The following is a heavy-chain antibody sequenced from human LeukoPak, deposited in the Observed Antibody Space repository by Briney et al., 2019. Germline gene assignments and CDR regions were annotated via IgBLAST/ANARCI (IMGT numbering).Heavy chain of an antibody. Sequence: ASVKVSCKASGYTFTGYYMHWVRQAPGQGLEWMGWINPNSGGTNYAQKFQGRVTMTRDTSISTAYMELSRLRSDDTAVYYCARLPLGITIFGMVDAFDIWGQGTMVTVSS. D-gene: IGHD3-3*01. V-gene: IGHV1-2*02. J-gene: IGHJ3*02. CDR1: GYTFTGYY. CDR2: INPNSGGT. CDR3: ARLPLGITIFGMVDAFDI.